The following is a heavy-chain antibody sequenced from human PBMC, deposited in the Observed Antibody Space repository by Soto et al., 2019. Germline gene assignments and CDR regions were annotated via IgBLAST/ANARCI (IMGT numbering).Heavy chain of an antibody. J-gene: IGHJ4*02. V-gene: IGHV4-39*01. CDR1: GASIAVLPYN. D-gene: IGHD4-17*01. CDR3: ARHTMTTVTTFDY. CDR2: IFSTGSP. Sequence: QLQLQESGPGLVKPSETLSLTCTVSGASIAVLPYNWGWIRQPPGKGLQWIGSIFSTGSPYFNPSLKSRVTISVDTSKNQLSLRLRSVRAADTALYFCARHTMTTVTTFDYWGQGTLVAVSS.